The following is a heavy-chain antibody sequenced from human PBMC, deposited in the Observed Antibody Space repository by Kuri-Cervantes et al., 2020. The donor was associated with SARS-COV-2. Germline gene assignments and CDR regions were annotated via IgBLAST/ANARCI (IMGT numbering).Heavy chain of an antibody. CDR2: IIPIFGTA. D-gene: IGHD3-10*01. CDR1: GGTFSSYA. CDR3: AREPYYGSARDYYGMDV. V-gene: IGHV1-69*06. J-gene: IGHJ6*02. Sequence: SVKVSCKASGGTFSSYAISWVRQAPGQGLEWMGGIIPIFGTANYAQKFQGRVTITADKSTSTAYMVLSSLRSEDTAVYYCAREPYYGSARDYYGMDVWGQGTTVTVSS.